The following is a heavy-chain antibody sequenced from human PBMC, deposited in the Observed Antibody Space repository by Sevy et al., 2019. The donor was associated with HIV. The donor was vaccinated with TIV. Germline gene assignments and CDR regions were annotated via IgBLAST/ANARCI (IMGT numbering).Heavy chain of an antibody. V-gene: IGHV3-7*03. J-gene: IGHJ6*02. CDR3: ARDCSSTTCLWGLDV. Sequence: GGSLRLSCAASGFTFSNYWMSWVRQAPGTGLEWVAHIKRDGSEKYYVDSVKGRFSISRDNPKNSLYLQMNSLRAEDTAVYYCARDCSSTTCLWGLDVWGQGTTVTVSS. CDR2: IKRDGSEK. CDR1: GFTFSNYW. D-gene: IGHD2-2*01.